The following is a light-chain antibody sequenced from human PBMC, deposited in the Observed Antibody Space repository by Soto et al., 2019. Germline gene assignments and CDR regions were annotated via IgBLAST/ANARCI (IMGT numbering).Light chain of an antibody. Sequence: EIVLTQSPGTLSLSPGERATLSCRASQSVSSNYLAWYQQKSGQAPRLLIYGTSSRATGIPDRFSGSGSGTDFTLTISRLEPEDFAVYYCQQYGNSRLTFGGGTKVEIK. V-gene: IGKV3-20*01. CDR3: QQYGNSRLT. J-gene: IGKJ4*01. CDR1: QSVSSNY. CDR2: GTS.